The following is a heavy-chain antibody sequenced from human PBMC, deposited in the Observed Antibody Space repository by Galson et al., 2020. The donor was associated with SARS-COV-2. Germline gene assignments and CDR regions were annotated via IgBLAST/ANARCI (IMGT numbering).Heavy chain of an antibody. CDR1: GFIFSTYA. CDR3: VKDRVYQLRFSGWFDP. V-gene: IGHV3-23*01. J-gene: IGHJ5*02. D-gene: IGHD2-2*01. Sequence: TGGSLRLSCAASGFIFSTYAMSWVRQAPGKGLEWVSGISGSGDSTYYADSVKGRFTISRDNSKNTLYLQMNSLRVEDTAVYYCVKDRVYQLRFSGWFDPWGQGTLITVSS. CDR2: ISGSGDST.